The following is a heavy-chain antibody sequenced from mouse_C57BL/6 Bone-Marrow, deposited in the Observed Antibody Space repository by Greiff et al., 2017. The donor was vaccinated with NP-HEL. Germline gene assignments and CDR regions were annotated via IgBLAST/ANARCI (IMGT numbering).Heavy chain of an antibody. CDR3: AIHDGYYRAY. V-gene: IGHV1-74*01. CDR2: IHPSDSDT. Sequence: QVQLKQSGAELVKPGASVKVSCKASGYTFTSYWMHWVKQRPGQGLEWIGRIHPSDSDTNYNQKFKGKATLTVDKSSSTAYMQLSSLTSEVSAVYYCAIHDGYYRAYWGQGTLVTVSA. CDR1: GYTFTSYW. D-gene: IGHD2-3*01. J-gene: IGHJ3*01.